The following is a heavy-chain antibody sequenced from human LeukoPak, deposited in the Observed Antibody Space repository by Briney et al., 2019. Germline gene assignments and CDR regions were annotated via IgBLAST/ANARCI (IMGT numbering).Heavy chain of an antibody. V-gene: IGHV4-39*01. D-gene: IGHD6-19*01. CDR2: IYYSGTT. Sequence: SETLSLTCNVSGGSISSSSFYWGWIRRPPGKGLEWIGNIYYSGTTYYNPSLKSRVTISVDTSKNQFSLKLSSVTAADTAVYYCVRGSRFSGWYSYWGQGTLVTVSS. J-gene: IGHJ4*02. CDR1: GGSISSSSFY. CDR3: VRGSRFSGWYSY.